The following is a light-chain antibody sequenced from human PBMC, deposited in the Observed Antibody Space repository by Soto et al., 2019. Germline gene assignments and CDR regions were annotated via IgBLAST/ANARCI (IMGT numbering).Light chain of an antibody. V-gene: IGLV2-8*01. J-gene: IGLJ3*02. CDR2: EVS. CDR3: TSYAGSNIWV. CDR1: SSDVGAYNY. Sequence: QSALTQPPSASGSPGQSVTISFTGTSSDVGAYNYVSWYQQYPGKAPKLMIYEVSKRPSGVPDRFSGSKSGKTASLTVSGLQPEDEADYYCTSYAGSNIWVFGGGTKRTVL.